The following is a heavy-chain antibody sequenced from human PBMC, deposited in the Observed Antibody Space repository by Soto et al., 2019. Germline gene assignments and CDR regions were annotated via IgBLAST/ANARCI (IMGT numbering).Heavy chain of an antibody. CDR2: ISYRGST. D-gene: IGHD3-3*01. Sequence: LSLTCTVSGGSISSSGYHWSWIRQHPGKGPEWIGYISYRGSTYYNPSLKSRVTISVDTSKNQFSLKLIPVTAADTAVYYCARTSDFGFRDWFDPWGQGTLVTVSS. CDR1: GGSISSSGYH. V-gene: IGHV4-31*03. J-gene: IGHJ5*02. CDR3: ARTSDFGFRDWFDP.